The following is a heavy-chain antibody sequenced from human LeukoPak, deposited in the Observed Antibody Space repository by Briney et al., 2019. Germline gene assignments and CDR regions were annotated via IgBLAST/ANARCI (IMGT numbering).Heavy chain of an antibody. J-gene: IGHJ3*02. CDR1: GFTFSTFG. V-gene: IGHV3-30*03. CDR3: ARDMYYYDSSGHDAFDI. D-gene: IGHD3-22*01. Sequence: GGSLRLSCAASGFTFSTFGMHWVRQAPDKGLEWVAVTSFDGSSKYYADSVKGRFTISRDNSKNTLYLQMNSLRAEDTAVYYCARDMYYYDSSGHDAFDIWGQGAMVTVSS. CDR2: TSFDGSSK.